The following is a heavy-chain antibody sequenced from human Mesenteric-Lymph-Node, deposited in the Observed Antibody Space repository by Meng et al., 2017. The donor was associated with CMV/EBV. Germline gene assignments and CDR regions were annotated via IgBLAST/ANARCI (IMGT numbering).Heavy chain of an antibody. J-gene: IGHJ4*02. D-gene: IGHD2-2*01. CDR2: IGNDGSDA. CDR3: AKGIVVVPAAPFLVGY. V-gene: IGHV3-30*02. CDR1: GFTFSSYA. Sequence: GESLKISCVASGFTFSSYAMHWVRQAPGKGLEWVTIIGNDGSDAYYVDSVKGRFTISRDNSKNTLYLQMNSLRAEDTAVYYCAKGIVVVPAAPFLVGYWGQGTLVTVSS.